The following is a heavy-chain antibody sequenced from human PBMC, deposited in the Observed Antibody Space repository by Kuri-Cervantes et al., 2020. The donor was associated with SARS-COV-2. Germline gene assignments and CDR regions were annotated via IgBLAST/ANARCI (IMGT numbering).Heavy chain of an antibody. Sequence: ASVHDSCMSSGYTFTGYYMHWVRQAPGQGLEWMGWINPNSRGTNYAQKFQGRVTMTRDTSISTAYMELSRLRSDDTAVYYCARDHSQLLFLLDYYYYMDVWGKGTTVTVSS. CDR3: ARDHSQLLFLLDYYYYMDV. CDR2: INPNSRGT. D-gene: IGHD2-2*01. CDR1: GYTFTGYY. J-gene: IGHJ6*03. V-gene: IGHV1-2*02.